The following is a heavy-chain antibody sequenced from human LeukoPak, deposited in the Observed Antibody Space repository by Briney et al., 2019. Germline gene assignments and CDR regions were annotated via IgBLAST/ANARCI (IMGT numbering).Heavy chain of an antibody. CDR2: IRYDGSNK. Sequence: GGSLRLSCTVSGFTVSSNSMSWVRQAPGKGLEWVAFIRYDGSNKYYADSVKGRFTISRDNSKNTLYLQMNSLRAEDTAVYYCAKVPDSSNWGQGTLVTVSS. CDR3: AKVPDSSN. D-gene: IGHD6-13*01. V-gene: IGHV3-30*02. J-gene: IGHJ4*02. CDR1: GFTVSSNS.